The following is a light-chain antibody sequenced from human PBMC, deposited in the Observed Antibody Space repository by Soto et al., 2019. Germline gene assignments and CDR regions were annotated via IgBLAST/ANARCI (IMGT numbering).Light chain of an antibody. Sequence: DIQMTQSPSTLSAFVGDRVTITCRASQSIGTWLAWYQQKPGKAPKLLIYKASSLESGVPSRFSGSGSGTEFTLTISSLQPDDFATYYCQQYNSYSTFGQGTKVEI. CDR3: QQYNSYST. V-gene: IGKV1-5*03. CDR2: KAS. CDR1: QSIGTW. J-gene: IGKJ1*01.